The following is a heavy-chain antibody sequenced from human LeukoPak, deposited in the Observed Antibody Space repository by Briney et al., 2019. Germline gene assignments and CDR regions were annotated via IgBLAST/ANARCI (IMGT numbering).Heavy chain of an antibody. D-gene: IGHD3-3*01. CDR3: ARTYYDYWSGPYAFDI. CDR1: GFTFSSYG. V-gene: IGHV3-30*02. Sequence: GGSLRLSCAASGFTFSSYGMHWVRQAPGKGLEWVTFIRYDGSNKYYADSVKGRFTISRDNSENTLFLQMNNLRADDTAVYYCARTYYDYWSGPYAFDIWGHGTMVTVSS. J-gene: IGHJ3*02. CDR2: IRYDGSNK.